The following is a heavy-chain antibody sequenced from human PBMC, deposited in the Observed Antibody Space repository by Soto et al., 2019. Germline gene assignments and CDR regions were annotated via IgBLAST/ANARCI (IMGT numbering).Heavy chain of an antibody. CDR1: GGSISSYY. Sequence: PSGTLSLTCTVSGGSISSYYWSWIRQPPGKGLEWIGYIYYSGSTNYNPSLKSRVTISVDTSKNQFSLKLSSVTAADTAVYYCARASSSWYGYYFDYWGQGTLVTVSS. CDR3: ARASSSWYGYYFDY. D-gene: IGHD6-13*01. V-gene: IGHV4-59*01. J-gene: IGHJ4*02. CDR2: IYYSGST.